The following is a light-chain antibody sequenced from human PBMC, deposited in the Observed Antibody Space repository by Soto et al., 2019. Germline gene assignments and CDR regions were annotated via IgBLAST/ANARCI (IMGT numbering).Light chain of an antibody. V-gene: IGLV2-14*01. CDR2: EVA. Sequence: QSVLTQPASVSGSPGQSITISCTGTSNDVGGYNYVSWFQQQPGRAPKLMIYEVANRPSGVSHRFSGSKSGNTASLTISGLQAEDEADYYCTSDTKNSPLVFGTGTKVTVL. J-gene: IGLJ1*01. CDR1: SNDVGGYNY. CDR3: TSDTKNSPLV.